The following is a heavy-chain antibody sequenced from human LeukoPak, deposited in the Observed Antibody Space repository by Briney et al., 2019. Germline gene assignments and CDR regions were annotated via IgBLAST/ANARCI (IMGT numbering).Heavy chain of an antibody. CDR2: IDTANGNT. J-gene: IGHJ6*02. V-gene: IGHV1-3*04. D-gene: IGHD5-18*01. CDR3: ARGVGYNYGLYYQYGMDV. Sequence: ASATVSCKASGYTFTSHVIHWVRQAPGPRLDWMGWIDTANGNTQNSQNFQGRVTITRDTSASTAYMELSSLRSEDTAVYYCARGVGYNYGLYYQYGMDVWGQGTTVTVSS. CDR1: GYTFTSHV.